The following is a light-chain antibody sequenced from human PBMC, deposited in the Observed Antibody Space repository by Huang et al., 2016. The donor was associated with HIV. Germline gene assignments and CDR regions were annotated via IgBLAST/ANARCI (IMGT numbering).Light chain of an antibody. CDR2: DAS. J-gene: IGKJ4*01. CDR3: QQRSAWPLT. Sequence: EIVLTQSPATLSLSPGERATPSCRASQRCPSYLAWDQQKPGQAPDRLTYDASNRATGSPARFSGSGSGTDFTLTISDLQSEDFTVYYCQQRSAWPLTFGGGTKVEI. CDR1: QRCPSY. V-gene: IGKV3-11*01.